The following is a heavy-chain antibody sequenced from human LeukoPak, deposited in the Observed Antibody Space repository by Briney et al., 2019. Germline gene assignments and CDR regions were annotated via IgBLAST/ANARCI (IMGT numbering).Heavy chain of an antibody. V-gene: IGHV5-51*01. D-gene: IGHD2-21*01. J-gene: IGHJ4*02. Sequence: GESLKISCKGSGYSLTTYWIGWVRQMPGKGLEWMGIIYPGDSDTRYSPSFQGQVTISADKSISTAYLQWSSLKASDTAMYYCARRTYCGGDCYLPFDYWGQGTLVTVSS. CDR3: ARRTYCGGDCYLPFDY. CDR1: GYSLTTYW. CDR2: IYPGDSDT.